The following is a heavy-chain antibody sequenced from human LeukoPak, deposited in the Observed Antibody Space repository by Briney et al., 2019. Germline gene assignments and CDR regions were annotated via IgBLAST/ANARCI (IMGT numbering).Heavy chain of an antibody. CDR2: IYGSGGST. Sequence: GGSLRLSCAASGFTFTNYAMSWVRQAPGKGLEWVSGIYGSGGSTYYADSVKGRFTISRDNSKNTVYLQMNSLRAEDTAVCYCAKFGSFDGKDYWGQGTLVTVSS. J-gene: IGHJ4*02. CDR3: AKFGSFDGKDY. D-gene: IGHD2/OR15-2a*01. V-gene: IGHV3-23*01. CDR1: GFTFTNYA.